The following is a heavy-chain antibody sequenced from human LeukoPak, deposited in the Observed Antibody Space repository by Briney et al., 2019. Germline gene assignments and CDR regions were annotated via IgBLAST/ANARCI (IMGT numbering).Heavy chain of an antibody. CDR2: VSLSGLT. D-gene: IGHD5-24*01. V-gene: IGHV4-4*02. CDR3: SREDGAFSPFGY. J-gene: IGHJ4*02. Sequence: PSETLSLTCGVSGGSITSTNWWSWVRQPPGQGLEWIGEVSLSGLTNYNPSLSSRVIMALDTSKNHLSLHLTSVTAADTAVYYCSREDGAFSPFGYWGQGYLVTVLS. CDR1: GGSITSTNW.